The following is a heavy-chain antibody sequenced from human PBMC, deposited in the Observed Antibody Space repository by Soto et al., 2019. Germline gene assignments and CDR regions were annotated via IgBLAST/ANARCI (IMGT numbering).Heavy chain of an antibody. D-gene: IGHD3-16*01. Sequence: SEALSLTCTVSGGSIGCGGYSWRWIRQPPGKGLEWIGYIYHSGSTYYNPSLKSRVTISVDRSKNQFSLKLSSVTAADTAVYYCARLGEPRNWFDPWGQGTLVTVS. CDR3: ARLGEPRNWFDP. J-gene: IGHJ5*02. CDR2: IYHSGST. CDR1: GGSIGCGGYS. V-gene: IGHV4-30-2*01.